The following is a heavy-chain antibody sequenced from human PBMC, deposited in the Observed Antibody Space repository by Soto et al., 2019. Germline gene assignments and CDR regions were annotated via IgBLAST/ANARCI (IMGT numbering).Heavy chain of an antibody. V-gene: IGHV4-4*02. CDR2: IYHSGST. Sequence: SETLSLTCAVSGGSISSSNWWSWVRQPPGKGLEWIGEIYHSGSTYYNPSLKSRVTISVDKSKNQFSLKLSSVTAADTAVYYCASVAKTMNWPDNWGQGTPVTVSS. CDR3: ASVAKTMNWPDN. J-gene: IGHJ5*02. CDR1: GGSISSSNW.